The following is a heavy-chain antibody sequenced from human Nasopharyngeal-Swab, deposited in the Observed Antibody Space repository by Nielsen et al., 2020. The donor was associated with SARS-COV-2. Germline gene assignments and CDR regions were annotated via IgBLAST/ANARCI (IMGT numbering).Heavy chain of an antibody. Sequence: GGSLRLSWAASGFTFSRYSMNWVRQAPGKGLECVSYISSSRSTIYYADSVKGRFTISRDNAKNSLYLQMNSLRAEDTAVYYCARELVVPSGGYNWFDSWGQGTLVTVSS. CDR3: ARELVVPSGGYNWFDS. CDR2: ISSSRSTI. J-gene: IGHJ5*01. D-gene: IGHD2-2*01. V-gene: IGHV3-48*01. CDR1: GFTFSRYS.